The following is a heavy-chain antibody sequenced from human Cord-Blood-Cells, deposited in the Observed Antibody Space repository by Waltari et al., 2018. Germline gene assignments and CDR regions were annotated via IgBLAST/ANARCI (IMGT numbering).Heavy chain of an antibody. V-gene: IGHV4-34*01. CDR2: INHSGST. J-gene: IGHJ3*02. CDR3: ARGYEDDILTGYYAFDI. D-gene: IGHD3-9*01. Sequence: QVQLQQWGAGLLKPSETLSLTCAVYGGSFSGYYWSWIRQPQGKGLEWIGEINHSGSTNYNPSLKSRVTISVDTSKNQFSLKLSSVTAADTAVYYCARGYEDDILTGYYAFDIWGQGTMVTVSS. CDR1: GGSFSGYY.